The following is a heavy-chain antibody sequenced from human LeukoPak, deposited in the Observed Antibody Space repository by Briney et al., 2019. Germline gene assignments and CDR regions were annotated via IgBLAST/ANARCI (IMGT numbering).Heavy chain of an antibody. CDR3: VRVGSAYGDPLEFDL. J-gene: IGHJ5*02. D-gene: IGHD2-21*01. CDR1: GYSFNKFG. Sequence: GASVKVSCKASGYSFNKFGISWVRQAPGQGLEWMGWISGYSGKTDSAQKLQDRVTMTTDNSTGTAYLALRSLRSDDTAVYFCVRVGSAYGDPLEFDLWGQGTLVTVSS. V-gene: IGHV1-18*01. CDR2: ISGYSGKT.